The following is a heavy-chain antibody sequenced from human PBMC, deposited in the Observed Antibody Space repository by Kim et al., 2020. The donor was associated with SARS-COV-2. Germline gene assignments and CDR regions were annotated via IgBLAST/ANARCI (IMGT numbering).Heavy chain of an antibody. V-gene: IGHV3-53*01. CDR2: IYSGGST. J-gene: IGHJ3*02. Sequence: GGSLRLSCAASGFTVSSNYMSWVRQAPGKGLEWVSVIYSGGSTYYADSVKGRFTISRDNSKNTLYLQMNSLRAEDTAVYYCARDPSAAGTDAFDIWGQGTMVTVSS. CDR1: GFTVSSNY. CDR3: ARDPSAAGTDAFDI. D-gene: IGHD6-13*01.